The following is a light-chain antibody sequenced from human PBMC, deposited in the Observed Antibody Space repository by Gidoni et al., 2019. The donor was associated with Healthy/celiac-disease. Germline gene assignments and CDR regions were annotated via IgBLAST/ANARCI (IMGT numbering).Light chain of an antibody. J-gene: IGKJ4*01. CDR1: QGISSY. Sequence: DIQLTQSPSFLSASVGDRVTITCRASQGISSYLAWYQQKPGKAPKLLIYAASSVQSGVPSRFSGSGSGTEFTLTISSLQPEDFATYYCQQSNSYPLTFGEGTKVEIK. CDR3: QQSNSYPLT. V-gene: IGKV1-9*01. CDR2: AAS.